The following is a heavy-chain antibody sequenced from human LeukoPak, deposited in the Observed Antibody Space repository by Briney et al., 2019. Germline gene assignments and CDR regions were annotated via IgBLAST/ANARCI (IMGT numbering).Heavy chain of an antibody. CDR3: ARDLAVVTAFGQHAFDI. J-gene: IGHJ3*02. D-gene: IGHD2-21*02. CDR1: GYTFTSYY. Sequence: ASVKVSCKASGYTFTSYYMHWVRQAPGQGLEWMGIINPSGGSTSYAQKFQGRVTMTRDMSTNTAYMELRSLRSDDTAVYYCARDLAVVTAFGQHAFDIWGQGTMVTVSS. V-gene: IGHV1-46*01. CDR2: INPSGGST.